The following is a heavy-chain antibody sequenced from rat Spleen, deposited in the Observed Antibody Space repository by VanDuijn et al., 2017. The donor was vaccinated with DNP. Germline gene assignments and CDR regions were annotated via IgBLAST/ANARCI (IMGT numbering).Heavy chain of an antibody. CDR3: TRDDIGTTRFDY. D-gene: IGHD1-5*01. J-gene: IGHJ2*01. CDR1: GFSLTSYG. V-gene: IGHV2S12*01. CDR2: ISSGGST. Sequence: QVQLKESGPGLVQPSQTLSLTCTVSGFSLTSYGVSWGRQPPGKGLEWIAAISSGGSTYYNSALKSRLSISRDTSKSQVFLKMNSLQTEDTAIYFCTRDDIGTTRFDYWGQGVMVTVSS.